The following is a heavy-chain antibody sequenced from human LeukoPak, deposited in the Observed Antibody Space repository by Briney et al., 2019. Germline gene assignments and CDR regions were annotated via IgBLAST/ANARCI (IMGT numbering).Heavy chain of an antibody. D-gene: IGHD4/OR15-4a*01. CDR3: ARELRYDYSDSGAF. Sequence: SETLSLTCAVSGGSISSNNWWSWVRQPPGRGLEWIADIYHTGSTNYSPSLKSRVTISVDKSKNQFFLKLNSVTAADTAVYYCARELRYDYSDSGAFWGQGTVVTVSS. V-gene: IGHV4-4*02. J-gene: IGHJ3*01. CDR2: IYHTGST. CDR1: GGSISSNNW.